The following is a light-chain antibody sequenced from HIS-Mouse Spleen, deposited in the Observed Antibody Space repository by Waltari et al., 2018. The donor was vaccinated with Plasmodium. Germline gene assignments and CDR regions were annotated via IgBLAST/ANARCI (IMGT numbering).Light chain of an antibody. J-gene: IGLJ3*02. Sequence: SYELTQPSSVSVSPGQTARITCSGDVLAKKYARWFQQKSGHAPVLVIYKDSERPSGIPERFSGSSSGTTVTLTISGAQVEDEADYYCYSAADNNRVFGGGTKLTVL. CDR2: KDS. CDR1: VLAKKY. V-gene: IGLV3-27*01. CDR3: YSAADNNRV.